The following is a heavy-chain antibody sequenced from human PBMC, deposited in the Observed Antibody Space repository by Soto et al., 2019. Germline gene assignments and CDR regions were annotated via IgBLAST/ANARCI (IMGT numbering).Heavy chain of an antibody. V-gene: IGHV3-23*01. CDR3: EKDGSGYSSGWSPSYFDY. CDR2: ISGSGGST. J-gene: IGHJ4*02. D-gene: IGHD6-19*01. Sequence: GGSLSLSCAASGFTFSSYAMSWVRQAPGKGLEWVSAISGSGGSTYYADSVKGRFTISRDNSKNTLYLQMNSLRAEDTAVYYCEKDGSGYSSGWSPSYFDYWGQGTLVTVSS. CDR1: GFTFSSYA.